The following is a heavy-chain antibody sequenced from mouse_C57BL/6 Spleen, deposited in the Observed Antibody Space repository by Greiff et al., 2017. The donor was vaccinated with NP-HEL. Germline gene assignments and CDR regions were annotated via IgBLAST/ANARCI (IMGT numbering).Heavy chain of an antibody. V-gene: IGHV1-18*01. CDR1: GYTFTDYN. Sequence: VQLQQSGPELVKPGASVKIPCKASGYTFTDYNMDWVKQSHGKSLEWIGDINPNNGGTIYNQKFKGKATLTVDKSSSTAYMELRSLTSEDTAVYYCARLRGVPPYYFDYWGQGTTLTVSS. CDR3: ARLRGVPPYYFDY. CDR2: INPNNGGT. J-gene: IGHJ2*01.